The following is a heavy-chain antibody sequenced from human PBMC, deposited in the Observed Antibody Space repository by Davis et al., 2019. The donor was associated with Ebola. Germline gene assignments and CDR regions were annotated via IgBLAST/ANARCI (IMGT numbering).Heavy chain of an antibody. Sequence: SGPTLVKPTQTLTLTCTFSGFSLSTRGVGVAWIRQPPGKALEWLALIYWDDDKRYSPSLKSRLTITKDTSKNQVVLTMTNMDPVDTATYYCAHRSIVPVAGKGFDYWGQGTLVTVSS. V-gene: IGHV2-5*02. CDR3: AHRSIVPVAGKGFDY. CDR2: IYWDDDK. J-gene: IGHJ4*02. CDR1: GFSLSTRGVG. D-gene: IGHD6-19*01.